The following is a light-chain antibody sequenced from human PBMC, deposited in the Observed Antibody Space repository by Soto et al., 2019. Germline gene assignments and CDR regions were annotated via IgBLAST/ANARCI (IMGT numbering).Light chain of an antibody. J-gene: IGLJ1*01. Sequence: QSVLTQPASVSGSPGQSITISCTRTSSDIGAYNYVSWYQQYPGKTPKLVIYEVTDRPSGVSSRFSGSKSGSTASLTISGLQTEDEADYYCSSYTSSTTLVFGTGTKLTVL. CDR2: EVT. CDR3: SSYTSSTTLV. CDR1: SSDIGAYNY. V-gene: IGLV2-14*01.